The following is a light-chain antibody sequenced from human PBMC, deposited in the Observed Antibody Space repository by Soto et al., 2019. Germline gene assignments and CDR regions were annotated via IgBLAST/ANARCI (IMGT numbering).Light chain of an antibody. J-gene: IGLJ1*01. CDR2: EVS. CDR1: SSDIGHYDY. Sequence: SALHQPASVSGSAGRSLTLSCTGTSSDIGHYDYVSWYQQHPGKAPKLMIYEVSNRPSGVSNRFSGSKSGNTASLTISGLQAEDEADYYCSSYTTTSTPVFGTGTKVNV. CDR3: SSYTTTSTPV. V-gene: IGLV2-14*01.